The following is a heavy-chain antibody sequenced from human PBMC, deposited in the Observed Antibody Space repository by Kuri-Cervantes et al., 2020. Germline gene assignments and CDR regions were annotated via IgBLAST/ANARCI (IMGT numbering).Heavy chain of an antibody. J-gene: IGHJ4*02. CDR1: GYTFTSYG. V-gene: IGHV1-8*02. CDR3: ARGGEEGDLVGLIRDY. Sequence: ASVKVSCKASGYTFTSYGISWVRQAPGQGLEWMGWMNPSNGNTGYAQKFQGRLTMTRDTSITTAYMELTSLRPEDTAVYYCARGGEEGDLVGLIRDYWGQGTLVTVSS. CDR2: MNPSNGNT. D-gene: IGHD1-26*01.